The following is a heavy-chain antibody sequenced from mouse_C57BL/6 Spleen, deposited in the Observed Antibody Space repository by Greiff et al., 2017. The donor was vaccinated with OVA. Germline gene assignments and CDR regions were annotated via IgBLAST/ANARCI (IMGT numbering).Heavy chain of an antibody. Sequence: VQLQQSGAELVKPGASVKISCKASGYAFSSYWMNWVKQRPGKGLEGIGQIYPGDGDTNYNGKFKGKATLTADKSSSTAYMQLSSLTSEDSAVYFCASITTVVATWYFDVWGTGTTVTVSS. J-gene: IGHJ1*03. V-gene: IGHV1-80*01. CDR3: ASITTVVATWYFDV. CDR2: IYPGDGDT. D-gene: IGHD1-1*01. CDR1: GYAFSSYW.